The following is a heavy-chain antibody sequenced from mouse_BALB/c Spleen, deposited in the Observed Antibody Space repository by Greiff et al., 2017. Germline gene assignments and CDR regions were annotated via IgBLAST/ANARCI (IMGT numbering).Heavy chain of an antibody. V-gene: IGHV5-17*02. CDR3: SRGDYYGSRAWFAY. D-gene: IGHD1-1*01. CDR2: ISSGSSTI. Sequence: EVMLVESGGGLVQPGGSRKLSCAASGFTFSSFGMHWVRQAPEKGLEWVAYISSGSSTIYYEDTVKGRFTISRDNPENTLSLQMTSLRSEDTAMYYCSRGDYYGSRAWFAYWGQGTLVTVSA. CDR1: GFTFSSFG. J-gene: IGHJ3*01.